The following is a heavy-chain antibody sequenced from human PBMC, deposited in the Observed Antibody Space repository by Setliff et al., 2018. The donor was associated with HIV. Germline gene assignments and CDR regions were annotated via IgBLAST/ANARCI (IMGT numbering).Heavy chain of an antibody. CDR1: GGSISSSY. Sequence: SETLSLTCTVSGGSISSSYWTWTRQPPGKGLEWIGNIHYSGSTNYNLSLKSRVTISVDTSRSQFSLKLSSVTAADTAVYYCARGRDKYGPIDYWGQGTLVTVSS. V-gene: IGHV4-59*01. J-gene: IGHJ4*02. D-gene: IGHD3-10*01. CDR2: IHYSGST. CDR3: ARGRDKYGPIDY.